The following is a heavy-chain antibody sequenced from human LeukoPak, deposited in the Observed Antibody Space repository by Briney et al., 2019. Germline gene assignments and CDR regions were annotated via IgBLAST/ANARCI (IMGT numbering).Heavy chain of an antibody. CDR2: ISSSSTTI. D-gene: IGHD3-10*01. Sequence: QPGGSLRLSCAASGFTFSTYSLNWVRQAPGKGLEWVSYISSSSTTIYYADSVKGRFTISRDNAKNSLSLQMNSLRAEDTAVYYCAPLSGSYYNGGNWGQGTLVTVSS. V-gene: IGHV3-48*01. CDR3: APLSGSYYNGGN. CDR1: GFTFSTYS. J-gene: IGHJ4*02.